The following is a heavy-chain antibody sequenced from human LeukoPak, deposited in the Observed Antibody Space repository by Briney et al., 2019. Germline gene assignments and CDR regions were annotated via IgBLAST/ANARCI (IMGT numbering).Heavy chain of an antibody. Sequence: SETLSLTCTVSGGSIRSSYYYWGWIRQPPGKRPEWIGSIFYSGSTHYNPSLQSRITISADTSKGQFSLKLSSVTAADTAVYYCARQGVGATDFWGQGSLVTVSS. J-gene: IGHJ4*02. CDR1: GGSIRSSYYY. CDR2: IFYSGST. D-gene: IGHD1-26*01. CDR3: ARQGVGATDF. V-gene: IGHV4-39*01.